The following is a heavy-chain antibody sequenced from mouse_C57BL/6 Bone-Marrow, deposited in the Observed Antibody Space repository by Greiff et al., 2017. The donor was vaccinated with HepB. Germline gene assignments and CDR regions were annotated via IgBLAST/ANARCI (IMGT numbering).Heavy chain of an antibody. J-gene: IGHJ4*01. CDR3: AMRRYYGYFYYAMDY. CDR1: GYTFTSYW. D-gene: IGHD2-2*01. V-gene: IGHV1-55*01. Sequence: QVQLQQPGAELVKPGASVKMSCKASGYTFTSYWITWVKQRPGQGLEWIGDIYPGSGSTNYNEKFKSKATLTVDTSSSTAYMQLSSLTSEYSAVYDGAMRRYYGYFYYAMDYWGQGTSVTVSS. CDR2: IYPGSGST.